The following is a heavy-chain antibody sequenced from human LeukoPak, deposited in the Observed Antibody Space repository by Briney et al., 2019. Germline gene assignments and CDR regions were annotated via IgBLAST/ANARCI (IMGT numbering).Heavy chain of an antibody. Sequence: PGGSLRLSCAASGFTFSSYAMSWVRQAPGKGLEWVSAISGSGGSTYYADSVKGRFTISRDNSRNTLYLQMNGLRAEDTAVYYCAKVLEWQQLVEDFYYFDYWGQGTLVTVSS. CDR2: ISGSGGST. CDR3: AKVLEWQQLVEDFYYFDY. CDR1: GFTFSSYA. J-gene: IGHJ4*02. V-gene: IGHV3-23*01. D-gene: IGHD6-13*01.